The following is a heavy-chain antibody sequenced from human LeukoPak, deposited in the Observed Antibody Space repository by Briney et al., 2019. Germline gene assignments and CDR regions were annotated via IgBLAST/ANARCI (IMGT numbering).Heavy chain of an antibody. CDR1: GFTFSSYW. V-gene: IGHV3-7*01. J-gene: IGHJ4*02. CDR3: ARDKEKYSSPPSD. D-gene: IGHD6-6*01. Sequence: GGSLRLSCAASGFTFSSYWMSWDRQAPGKGLEWVANIKQDGSEKYYVDSVKGRFTISRDNAKNSLYLQMNSLRAEDTAVYYCARDKEKYSSPPSDWGQGTLVTVSS. CDR2: IKQDGSEK.